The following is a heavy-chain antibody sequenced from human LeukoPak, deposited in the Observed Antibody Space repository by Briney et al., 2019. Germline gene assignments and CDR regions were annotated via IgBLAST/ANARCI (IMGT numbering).Heavy chain of an antibody. Sequence: PGGSLRLSCAASGFTVSSNSMSWVRQVLGKGLEWVSIIYRGGSTYYADSVKGRFTISRDNSKNTLYLKMNSLSAEDTAVYYCASDPTTEGPKDAFDIWGQGTMVTVSS. D-gene: IGHD4-17*01. CDR3: ASDPTTEGPKDAFDI. V-gene: IGHV3-66*01. CDR1: GFTVSSNS. J-gene: IGHJ3*02. CDR2: IYRGGST.